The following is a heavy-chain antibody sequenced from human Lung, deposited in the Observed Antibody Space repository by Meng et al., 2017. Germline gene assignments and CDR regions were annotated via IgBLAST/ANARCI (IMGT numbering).Heavy chain of an antibody. CDR1: GFTFSSYW. D-gene: IGHD3-10*01. V-gene: IGHV3-7*01. CDR2: IRQDGSEK. J-gene: IGHJ4*02. Sequence: GESLKISCAASGFTFSSYWMSWVRQAPGKGLEWVANIRQDGSEKYYVDSVKGRFTVSRDNAKNSLYLQMNSLRVEDTAVYYCAREYYTSGVSRPYYFDYWGQGTLVTFSS. CDR3: AREYYTSGVSRPYYFDY.